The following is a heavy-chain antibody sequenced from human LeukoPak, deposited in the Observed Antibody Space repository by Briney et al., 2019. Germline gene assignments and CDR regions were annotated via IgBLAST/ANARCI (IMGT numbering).Heavy chain of an antibody. CDR1: GFTFSSYW. J-gene: IGHJ5*02. CDR3: ARGHSSGWVNWFDP. CDR2: INSDGSST. D-gene: IGHD6-19*01. Sequence: GGSLRLSCAASGFTFSSYWMHWVRQAPGKGLVWVSRINSDGSSTSYADSGKGRFTISRDNAKNTLYLQMNSLRAEDTAVYYCARGHSSGWVNWFDPWGQGTLVTVSS. V-gene: IGHV3-74*01.